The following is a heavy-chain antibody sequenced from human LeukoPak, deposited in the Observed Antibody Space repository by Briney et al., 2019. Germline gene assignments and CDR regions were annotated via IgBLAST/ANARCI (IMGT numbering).Heavy chain of an antibody. D-gene: IGHD2-8*02. CDR3: ARGYSTGTPFFDY. CDR1: GGPMSSRSYY. J-gene: IGHJ4*02. CDR2: NYYNEST. V-gene: IGHV4-39*01. Sequence: SETLSLTCTVSGGPMSSRSYYWGWIRQSPGKGLEWIGSNYYNESTYYNPSFKSRVTIHVDMSENQFSLSLNSVTAADTAVYYCARGYSTGTPFFDYWGRGILVTVSS.